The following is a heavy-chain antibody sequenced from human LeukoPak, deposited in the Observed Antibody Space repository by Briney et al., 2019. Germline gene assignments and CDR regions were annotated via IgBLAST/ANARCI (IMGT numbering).Heavy chain of an antibody. J-gene: IGHJ6*02. Sequence: GGSLRLSCAASGFTFSSYGMHWVRQAPGKGLEWVAVISYDGSNKYYADSVKGRFTISRDNSKNTLYLQMNSLRAEDTAVYYCAKERVVVVPAAINVYYYYGMDVWGQGTTVTVSS. CDR3: AKERVVVVPAAINVYYYYGMDV. CDR1: GFTFSSYG. V-gene: IGHV3-30*18. D-gene: IGHD2-2*02. CDR2: ISYDGSNK.